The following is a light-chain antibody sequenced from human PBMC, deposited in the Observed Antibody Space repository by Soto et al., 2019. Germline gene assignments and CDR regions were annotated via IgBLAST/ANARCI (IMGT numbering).Light chain of an antibody. CDR2: KAS. Sequence: DIQMTQSPSTLSASVGDRVTITCRASQSISTWLAWYQQKPGKAPKLLIYKASNLEDGVPSRFSGSGSGTEFTITIISLQPDDFATYCCQQYDTYPLTFGGGTTVEIK. V-gene: IGKV1-5*03. CDR1: QSISTW. CDR3: QQYDTYPLT. J-gene: IGKJ4*01.